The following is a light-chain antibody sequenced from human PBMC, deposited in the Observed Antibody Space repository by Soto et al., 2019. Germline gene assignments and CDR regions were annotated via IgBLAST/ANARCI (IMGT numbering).Light chain of an antibody. J-gene: IGKJ2*01. V-gene: IGKV3-11*01. CDR3: QQRSNWTPYT. Sequence: EIVLTQSPATLSLSPGERATLSCRASQSVSSYLAWYQQKPGRAPRHLIYDASNSSTGIPARFSGSGSGTDFTLTISSLEHEDVAVYYCQQRSNWTPYTFGQGTKLEIK. CDR2: DAS. CDR1: QSVSSY.